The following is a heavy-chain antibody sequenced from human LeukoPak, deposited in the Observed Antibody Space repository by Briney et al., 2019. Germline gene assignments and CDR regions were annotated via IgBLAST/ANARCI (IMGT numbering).Heavy chain of an antibody. CDR1: GFTLSSYA. CDR2: ISYDGSNK. Sequence: GGSLRLSCAASGFTLSSYAMHWVRQAPGKGLEWVAVISYDGSNKYYADSVKGRFTISRDNSKNTLYLQMNSLRAEDTAVYYCARDRNRHFDYWGQGTLVTVSS. J-gene: IGHJ4*02. V-gene: IGHV3-30-3*01. CDR3: ARDRNRHFDY. D-gene: IGHD1-14*01.